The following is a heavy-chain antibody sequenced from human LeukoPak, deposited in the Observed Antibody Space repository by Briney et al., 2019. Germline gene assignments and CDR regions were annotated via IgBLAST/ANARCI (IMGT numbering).Heavy chain of an antibody. CDR3: ARDSRRWQQLARDGLGV. J-gene: IGHJ6*02. CDR2: INHSGST. V-gene: IGHV4-38-2*02. D-gene: IGHD6-13*01. Sequence: SETLSLTCTVSGYSISSGYYWGWIRQSPGKGLEWIGEINHSGSTNYNPSLKSRVTISVDTSKNQFSLKLSSVTAADTAVYYCARDSRRWQQLARDGLGVWGQGTTVTVSS. CDR1: GYSISSGYY.